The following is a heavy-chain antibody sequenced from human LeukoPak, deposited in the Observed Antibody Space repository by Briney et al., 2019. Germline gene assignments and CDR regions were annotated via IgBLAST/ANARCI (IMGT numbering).Heavy chain of an antibody. J-gene: IGHJ4*02. CDR2: ISSNGGST. CDR3: VRTYGYCSSTSCYVFDY. Sequence: SGGSLRLSCSASGFTFSYYAMHWLRQAPVQGLAYVSAISSNGGSTYYADSVKGRFTISRDNSKNTLYLQMSSLRAEDTAVYYCVRTYGYCSSTSCYVFDYWGQGTLVTVSS. D-gene: IGHD2-2*01. V-gene: IGHV3-64D*09. CDR1: GFTFSYYA.